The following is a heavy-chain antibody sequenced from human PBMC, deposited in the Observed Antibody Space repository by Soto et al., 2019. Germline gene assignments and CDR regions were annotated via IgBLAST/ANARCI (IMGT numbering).Heavy chain of an antibody. D-gene: IGHD2-15*01. J-gene: IGHJ6*02. Sequence: GSLRLSCAASGFTFSSYDMHWVRQATGKGLEWVSAIGTAGDTYYPGSVKGRFTISRENAKNSLYLQMNSLRAGDTAVYYCARVTSGGKMGGYGMDVWGQGTTVTVSS. V-gene: IGHV3-13*01. CDR3: ARVTSGGKMGGYGMDV. CDR2: IGTAGDT. CDR1: GFTFSSYD.